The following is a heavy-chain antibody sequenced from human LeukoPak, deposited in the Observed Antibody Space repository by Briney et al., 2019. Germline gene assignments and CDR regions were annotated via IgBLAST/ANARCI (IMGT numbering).Heavy chain of an antibody. CDR3: ARHGSVAGTLWFDP. V-gene: IGHV4-59*08. CDR2: IYYSGST. D-gene: IGHD6-19*01. J-gene: IGHJ5*02. CDR1: GGSISSYY. Sequence: PSETLSLTCTISGGSISSYYWSWIRQPPGKGLEWIGDIYYSGSTNYNPSLKSRVTISVDMSKNQVSLKLSSVTAADTAVYYCARHGSVAGTLWFDPWGQGTLVTGSS.